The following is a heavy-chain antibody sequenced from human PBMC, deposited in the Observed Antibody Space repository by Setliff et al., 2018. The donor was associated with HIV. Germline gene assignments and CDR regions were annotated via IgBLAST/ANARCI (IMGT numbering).Heavy chain of an antibody. CDR1: GYSFTNYD. Sequence: ASVKVSCKASGYSFTNYDINWVRQATGQGLEWMGWMNTNTGNTGYAQKFQGRVTLTRNTSIGTAYMEVSSLGSDDTAVYFCARQAERDDDSYLDYWGQGTLVTVSS. V-gene: IGHV1-8*02. D-gene: IGHD3-16*01. CDR3: ARQAERDDDSYLDY. J-gene: IGHJ4*02. CDR2: MNTNTGNT.